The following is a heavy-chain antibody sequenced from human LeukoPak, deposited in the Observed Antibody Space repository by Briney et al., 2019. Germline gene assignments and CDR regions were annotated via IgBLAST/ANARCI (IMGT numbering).Heavy chain of an antibody. CDR2: IIPIFGTA. D-gene: IGHD2-8*01. CDR1: GGTFSSYA. J-gene: IGHJ4*02. CDR3: ARDRGYCTNGVCYQFFDY. Sequence: SVKVSCKASGGTFSSYAISWVRQAPGQGLEWMGGIIPIFGTANYAQKFQGRVAIIADESTSTAYMELSSLRSEDTAVYYCARDRGYCTNGVCYQFFDYWGQGTLVTVSS. V-gene: IGHV1-69*01.